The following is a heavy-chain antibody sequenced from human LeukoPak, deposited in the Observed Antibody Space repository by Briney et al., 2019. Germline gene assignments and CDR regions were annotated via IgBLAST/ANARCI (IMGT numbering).Heavy chain of an antibody. CDR3: AKTLGKGRYYDFWSGYYSYGMDV. CDR1: GYTFTSYA. J-gene: IGHJ6*02. Sequence: SCKASGYTFTSYAMSWVRQAPGKGLEWVSAISGSGGSTYYADSVKGRFTISRDNSKNTLYLQMNSLRAEDTAVYYCAKTLGKGRYYDFWSGYYSYGMDVWGQGTTVTVSS. CDR2: ISGSGGST. V-gene: IGHV3-23*01. D-gene: IGHD3-3*01.